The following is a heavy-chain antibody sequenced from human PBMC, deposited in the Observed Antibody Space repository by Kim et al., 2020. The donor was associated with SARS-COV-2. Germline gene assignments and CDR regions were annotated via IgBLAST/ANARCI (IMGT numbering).Heavy chain of an antibody. D-gene: IGHD6-13*01. CDR2: IYPGDSDT. Sequence: GESLKISCKGSGYSFTSYWIGWVRQMPGKGLEWMGIIYPGDSDTRYSPSFQGQVTISADKSISTAYLQWSSLKASDTAMYYCARLPRGSSWYPPLAFDYWGQGTLVTVSS. V-gene: IGHV5-51*01. CDR3: ARLPRGSSWYPPLAFDY. J-gene: IGHJ4*02. CDR1: GYSFTSYW.